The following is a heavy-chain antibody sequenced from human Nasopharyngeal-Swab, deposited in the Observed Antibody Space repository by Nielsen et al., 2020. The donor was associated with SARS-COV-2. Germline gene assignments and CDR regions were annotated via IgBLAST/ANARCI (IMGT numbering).Heavy chain of an antibody. D-gene: IGHD3-9*01. CDR2: LYYSGST. CDR3: ARALTGPHDAFDI. Sequence: WIRQPPGKGLEWIGYLYYSGSTFYNPSLKSRATISLDTSKNQLSLKLNSVTAADTAVYYCARALTGPHDAFDIWGQGTMVTVSS. J-gene: IGHJ3*02. V-gene: IGHV4-59*01.